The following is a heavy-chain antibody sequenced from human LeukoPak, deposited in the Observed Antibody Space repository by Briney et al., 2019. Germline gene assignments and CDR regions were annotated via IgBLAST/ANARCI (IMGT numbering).Heavy chain of an antibody. CDR2: IYPGDSDT. J-gene: IGHJ4*02. Sequence: GGSLKISCKNSGYSFTSYWIGWVRQMPGKGLEWMGIIYPGDSDTRYSPSFQGQVTISADKSISTAYLQWSSLRASDTAMYYCARWERDFWSGPDYWGQGTLVTVSS. D-gene: IGHD3-3*01. CDR1: GYSFTSYW. CDR3: ARWERDFWSGPDY. V-gene: IGHV5-51*01.